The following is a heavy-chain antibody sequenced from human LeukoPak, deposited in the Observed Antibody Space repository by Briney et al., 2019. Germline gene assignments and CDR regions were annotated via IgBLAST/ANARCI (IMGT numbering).Heavy chain of an antibody. V-gene: IGHV1-69*04. Sequence: ASVKVSCKASGGTFSSYAISWVRQAPGQGLEWMGRIIPIFGIASYAQKFQGRVTITADKSTSTAYMELSSLRSEDTAVYYCAREVVTTNRNWFDPWGQGTLVTVSS. CDR2: IIPIFGIA. D-gene: IGHD4-11*01. CDR3: AREVVTTNRNWFDP. CDR1: GGTFSSYA. J-gene: IGHJ5*02.